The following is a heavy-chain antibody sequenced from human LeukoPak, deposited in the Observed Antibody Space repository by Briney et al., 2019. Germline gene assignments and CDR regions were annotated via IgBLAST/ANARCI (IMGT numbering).Heavy chain of an antibody. CDR1: GGTFSSYA. Sequence: ASVKVSCKASGGTFSSYAISWVRQAPGQGLEWMGGIIPIFGTVNYAQKFQGRVTITTDESTSTAYMELSSLRSEDTAVYYCASGGNSGSWYWGQGTLVTVSS. V-gene: IGHV1-69*05. CDR2: IIPIFGTV. D-gene: IGHD3-22*01. J-gene: IGHJ4*02. CDR3: ASGGNSGSWY.